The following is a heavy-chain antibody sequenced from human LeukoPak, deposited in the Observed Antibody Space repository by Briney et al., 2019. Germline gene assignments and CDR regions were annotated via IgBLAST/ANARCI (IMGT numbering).Heavy chain of an antibody. CDR1: GFTFSTYS. CDR3: ASGERGSNYGALDH. Sequence: PGGSLRLSCPASGFTFSTYSLNWVRQAPGKGLEWVSFISSTSSHIYYADSVKGRLTISRDNAKNSLYLQMSSLRAEDTAVYYCASGERGSNYGALDHWGQGALVTVSS. CDR2: ISSTSSHI. D-gene: IGHD4/OR15-4a*01. J-gene: IGHJ4*02. V-gene: IGHV3-21*01.